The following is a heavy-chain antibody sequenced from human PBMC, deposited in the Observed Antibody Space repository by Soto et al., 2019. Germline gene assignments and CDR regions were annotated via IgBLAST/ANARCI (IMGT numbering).Heavy chain of an antibody. CDR3: ARGKPLNAAMVPYYFDY. CDR2: IIPIFGTA. D-gene: IGHD5-18*01. V-gene: IGHV1-69*06. CDR1: GGTFSSYA. J-gene: IGHJ4*02. Sequence: ASVKVSCKASGGTFSSYAISWVRQAPGQGLEWMGGIIPIFGTANYAQKFQGRVTITADKSTSTAYMELSSLRSEDTAVYYCARGKPLNAAMVPYYFDYWGQGTLVTVSS.